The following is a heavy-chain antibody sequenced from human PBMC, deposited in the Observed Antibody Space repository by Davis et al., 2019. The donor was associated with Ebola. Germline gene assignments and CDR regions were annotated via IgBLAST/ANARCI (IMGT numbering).Heavy chain of an antibody. Sequence: SETLSLTCTVSGGSISSYYWSWIRQPPGKGLEWIGYIYYSGSTNYNPSLKSRVTISVDTSKNQFSLKLSSVTAADTAVYYCARGQLAARPGYYYGMDVWGQGTTVTVSS. D-gene: IGHD6-6*01. CDR2: IYYSGST. CDR3: ARGQLAARPGYYYGMDV. V-gene: IGHV4-59*12. CDR1: GGSISSYY. J-gene: IGHJ6*02.